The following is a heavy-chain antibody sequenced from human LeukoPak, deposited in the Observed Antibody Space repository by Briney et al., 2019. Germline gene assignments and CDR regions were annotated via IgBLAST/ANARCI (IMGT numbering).Heavy chain of an antibody. J-gene: IGHJ6*03. CDR3: ARQTGVYYYMDV. V-gene: IGHV4-59*01. D-gene: IGHD3-10*01. Sequence: SETLSLTCTVSGASSSSYYWSWIRQPPGNGLEWIGYIYYRGSANYNPSLKGRVTISVDTSKNQISLRLTSVSAADTAVYYCARQTGVYYYMDVWGKGTTVTVSS. CDR2: IYYRGSA. CDR1: GASSSSYY.